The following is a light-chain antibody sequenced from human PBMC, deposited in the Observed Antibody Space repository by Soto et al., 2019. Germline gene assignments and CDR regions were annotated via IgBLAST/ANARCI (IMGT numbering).Light chain of an antibody. V-gene: IGKV3-20*01. Sequence: EILLTQSPDSLSLSPGDRATLSCRASQSFSSTFFAWYQPKPGQAPRLLIYGASSRATGIPDRFSGSGSGTDFTLTISRLEPEDFAVYYCQQYASSVTFGQGTKVEIK. J-gene: IGKJ1*01. CDR2: GAS. CDR1: QSFSSTF. CDR3: QQYASSVT.